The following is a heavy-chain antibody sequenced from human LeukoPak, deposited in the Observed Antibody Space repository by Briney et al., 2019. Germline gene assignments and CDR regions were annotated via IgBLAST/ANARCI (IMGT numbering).Heavy chain of an antibody. CDR3: ARGRQSTRRFLEWLFGY. CDR2: MNPNSGNT. Sequence: GASVKVSCKASGYTFTSYDINWVRQATGQGLEWMGWMNPNSGNTGYAQKFQGRVTITRNTPISTAYMELSSLRSEDTAVYYCARGRQSTRRFLEWLFGYWGQGTLVTVSS. J-gene: IGHJ4*02. CDR1: GYTFTSYD. V-gene: IGHV1-8*03. D-gene: IGHD3-3*01.